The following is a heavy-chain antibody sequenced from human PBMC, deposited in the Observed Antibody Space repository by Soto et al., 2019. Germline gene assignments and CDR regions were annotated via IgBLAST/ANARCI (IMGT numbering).Heavy chain of an antibody. D-gene: IGHD3-22*01. CDR1: GGSISSGSW. CDR2: IYHSGSI. CDR3: ARQYDSSGYCGMDV. Sequence: QVQLQESGPGLVKPLGTLSLTCVVSGGSISSGSWWTWVRQPPGKGLEWIGEIYHSGSINYKPSLKSRVTISVDKSKNQFSLKLSSVTAADTAIYYCARQYDSSGYCGMDVWGQGTTVTVSS. V-gene: IGHV4-4*02. J-gene: IGHJ6*02.